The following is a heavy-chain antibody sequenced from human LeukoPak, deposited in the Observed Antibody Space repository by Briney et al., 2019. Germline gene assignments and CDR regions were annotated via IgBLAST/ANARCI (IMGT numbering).Heavy chain of an antibody. CDR2: IYSGGTT. Sequence: GGSLRLSCAASGFTVSSNYMNWVRQAPGKGLEWVSVIYSGGTTYYADSVKGRFTISRDNSKNTLYLQMSSLRAEDTAVYYCARNGILGIAAAVDVWGKGTTATVSS. CDR3: ARNGILGIAAAVDV. J-gene: IGHJ6*04. D-gene: IGHD6-13*01. CDR1: GFTVSSNY. V-gene: IGHV3-66*01.